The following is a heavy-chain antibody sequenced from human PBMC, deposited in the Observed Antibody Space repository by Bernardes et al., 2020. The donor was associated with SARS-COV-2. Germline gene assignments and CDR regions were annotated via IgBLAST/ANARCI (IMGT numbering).Heavy chain of an antibody. CDR3: AIERITMVRGVILDYYCMDV. Sequence: GGSLRLSRAASGFTFSSYGMHWVRQAPGKGLEWVAVISYDGSNKYYAASVKGRFTISRDNSKNTLYLQMNSLRAECTAVYYCAIERITMVRGVILDYYCMDVWCQGTTVTVSS. CDR2: ISYDGSNK. D-gene: IGHD3-10*01. J-gene: IGHJ6*02. V-gene: IGHV3-30*03. CDR1: GFTFSSYG.